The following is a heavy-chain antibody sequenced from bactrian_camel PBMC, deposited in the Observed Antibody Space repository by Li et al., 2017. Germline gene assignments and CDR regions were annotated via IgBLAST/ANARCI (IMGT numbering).Heavy chain of an antibody. CDR3: AADFFFSSIRLDQYCHDDAYSY. V-gene: IGHV3S6*01. Sequence: VQLVESGGDSVQGGGSLRLSCAVSGAPGQSKLIAYFRQAPGKEREGVAAIYTGGSGAVFTGAGQTYYADSVKGRFTISHNNANDTLYLVMSNLKPDDTAMYYCAADFFFSSIRLDQYCHDDAYSYWGQGTQVTVS. CDR2: IYTGGSGAVFTGAGQT. D-gene: IGHD1*01. J-gene: IGHJ4*01. CDR1: GAPGQSKL.